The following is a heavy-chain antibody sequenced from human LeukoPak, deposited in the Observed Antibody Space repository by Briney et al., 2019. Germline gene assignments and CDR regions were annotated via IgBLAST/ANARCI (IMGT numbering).Heavy chain of an antibody. V-gene: IGHV3-30*02. D-gene: IGHD6-19*01. CDR1: GFTFKTYG. Sequence: GGSLRLSCAASGFTFKTYGMHWVRQAPGKGLDWVAFIEKDGSNKYYADSVKGRFTVSRDNSKNRLYLQMNSLRPEETALYYCAKDLEQWPAVPEYWGQGTLVIVSS. CDR3: AKDLEQWPAVPEY. J-gene: IGHJ4*02. CDR2: IEKDGSNK.